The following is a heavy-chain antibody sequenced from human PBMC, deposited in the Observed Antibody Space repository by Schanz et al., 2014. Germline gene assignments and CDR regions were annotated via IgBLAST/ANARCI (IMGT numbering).Heavy chain of an antibody. V-gene: IGHV3-64D*06. CDR1: GFTFSSYA. D-gene: IGHD2-21*02. Sequence: AQLMESGGGVVQPGRSLRLSCAASGFTFSSYAMHWVRQASGKGLEYVSAITRSGGGTYYSDSVKGRFTISRDNSKNTLYLQMSSLRHEDSAVYYCVKDAYCAGDCFPAEYFQHWGQGTLXTVSS. J-gene: IGHJ1*01. CDR3: VKDAYCAGDCFPAEYFQH. CDR2: ITRSGGGT.